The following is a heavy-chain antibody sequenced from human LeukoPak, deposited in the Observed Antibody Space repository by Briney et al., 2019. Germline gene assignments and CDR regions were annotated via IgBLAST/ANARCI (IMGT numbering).Heavy chain of an antibody. CDR2: INHSGST. V-gene: IGHV4-34*01. Sequence: PSETLSLTCAVYGGSFSGYYWSWIRQPPGEGLEWIGEINHSGSTNYNPSLKSRVTISVDTSKNQFSLKLSSVTAADTAVYYCARDSASRSYARSGRDRRIDYWGQGTLVTVSS. D-gene: IGHD1-26*01. CDR3: ARDSASRSYARSGRDRRIDY. J-gene: IGHJ4*02. CDR1: GGSFSGYY.